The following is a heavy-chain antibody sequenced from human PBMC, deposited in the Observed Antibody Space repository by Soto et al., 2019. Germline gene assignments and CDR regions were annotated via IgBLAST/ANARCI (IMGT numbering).Heavy chain of an antibody. CDR3: ARGDLRYFDSLGY. CDR2: ISYDGSNK. Sequence: QVQLVESGGGVVQPGRSLRLSCAASGFTFSSYAMHWVRQAPGKGLEWVAVISYDGSNKYYADSVKGRFTISRDNSKNTLYLQMNSLRAEDTAVYYCARGDLRYFDSLGYWGQGTLVTVSS. V-gene: IGHV3-30-3*01. D-gene: IGHD3-9*01. CDR1: GFTFSSYA. J-gene: IGHJ4*02.